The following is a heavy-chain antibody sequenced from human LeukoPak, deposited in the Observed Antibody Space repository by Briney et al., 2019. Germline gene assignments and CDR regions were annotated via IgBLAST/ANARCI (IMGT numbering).Heavy chain of an antibody. CDR1: GFTFSSYS. V-gene: IGHV3-48*01. CDR2: ISSSGSTI. J-gene: IGHJ4*02. D-gene: IGHD6-19*01. Sequence: PGGSLRLSCAASGFTFSSYSMNWVRQAPGKGLEWVSYISSSGSTIYYADSVKGRFTISRDNSKNTLYLQMNSLRAEDTAVYYCVLGKRWLGGPFDYWGQGTLVTVSS. CDR3: VLGKRWLGGPFDY.